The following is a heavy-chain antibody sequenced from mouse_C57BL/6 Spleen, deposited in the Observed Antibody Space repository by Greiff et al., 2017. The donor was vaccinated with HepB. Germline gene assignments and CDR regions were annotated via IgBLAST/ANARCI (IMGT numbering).Heavy chain of an antibody. J-gene: IGHJ2*01. CDR2: INYDGSST. CDR1: GFTFSDYY. Sequence: EVNVVESEGGLVQPGSSMKLSCTASGFTFSDYYMAWVRQVPEKGLEWVANINYDGSSTYYLDSLKSRFIISRDNAKNILYLQMSSLKSEDTATYYCARDRGDYFDYWGQGTTLTVSS. D-gene: IGHD3-3*01. CDR3: ARDRGDYFDY. V-gene: IGHV5-16*01.